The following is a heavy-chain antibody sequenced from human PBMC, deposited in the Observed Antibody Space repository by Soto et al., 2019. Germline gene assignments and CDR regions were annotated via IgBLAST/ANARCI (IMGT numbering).Heavy chain of an antibody. CDR2: IIPMFGTA. V-gene: IGHV1-69*01. D-gene: IGHD2-2*01. CDR3: ARDPQPSVLPGGIAGYHGLDV. J-gene: IGHJ6*02. CDR1: GGTFSSYL. Sequence: QVQLVQSGAEVKKPGSSVKVSCKASGGTFSSYLISWVRQAPGQGLEWMGGIIPMFGTANYAQQFQGRVTITADESTSTAYMELSSLRSEDTALYYCARDPQPSVLPGGIAGYHGLDVWGQGTTVTVAS.